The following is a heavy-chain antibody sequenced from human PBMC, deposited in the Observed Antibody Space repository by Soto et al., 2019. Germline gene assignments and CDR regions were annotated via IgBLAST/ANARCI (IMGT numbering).Heavy chain of an antibody. D-gene: IGHD2-21*02. CDR1: GVSVRSYT. V-gene: IGHV4-4*07. J-gene: IGHJ4*02. CDR2: VFSSVSA. Sequence: PSETLSLTCIVSGVSVRSYTWSWVRQPANKGLEWIGRVFSSVSATYNPSLNIRVSISMDTPGNRISLKLDSVTAADAGVYFCARDGMTTGDTWGPGTLVTVSS. CDR3: ARDGMTTGDT.